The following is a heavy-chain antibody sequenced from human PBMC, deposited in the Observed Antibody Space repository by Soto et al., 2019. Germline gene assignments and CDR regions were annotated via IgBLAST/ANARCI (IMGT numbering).Heavy chain of an antibody. CDR2: MGTAGDT. CDR1: GFTFSSYD. V-gene: IGHV3-13*04. CDR3: ARDRSDGMDV. Sequence: EVQLVESGGGLVQPGGSLRLSCAASGFTFSSYDMHWVRQATGKGLEWVSAMGTAGDTYYPGSVKGRFTISRENAKNSLYLQMNTPRAGDTAVYYCARDRSDGMDVWGQGTTVTVSS. J-gene: IGHJ6*02. D-gene: IGHD2-15*01.